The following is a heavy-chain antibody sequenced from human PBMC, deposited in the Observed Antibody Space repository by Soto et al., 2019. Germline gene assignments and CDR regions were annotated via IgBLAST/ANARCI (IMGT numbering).Heavy chain of an antibody. V-gene: IGHV1-24*01. J-gene: IGHJ4*02. CDR1: GYTLTELS. Sequence: ASVKVSCKVSGYTLTELSMHWVRQAPGKGLEWMGGFDPEDGETIYAQKFRGRVTMTEDTSTDTAYMELSSLRSEDTAVYYCATTQRNFDWSYYFDYWGQGTLVTVSS. CDR2: FDPEDGET. D-gene: IGHD3-9*01. CDR3: ATTQRNFDWSYYFDY.